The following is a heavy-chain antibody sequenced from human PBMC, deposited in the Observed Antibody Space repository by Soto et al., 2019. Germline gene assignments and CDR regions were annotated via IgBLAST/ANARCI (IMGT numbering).Heavy chain of an antibody. D-gene: IGHD1-1*01. CDR3: AKDQETWSVRAQNWNQFDY. Sequence: GGSLSLFCAGYGVPCSSYAMSWVRQATGKRLGWVSAISGSGGSTYYADSVTVRCTISRDNCKNTLYLQMNSLRGEDTAVYYCAKDQETWSVRAQNWNQFDYWGQGTLVTVSS. CDR2: ISGSGGST. V-gene: IGHV3-23*01. J-gene: IGHJ4*02. CDR1: GVPCSSYA.